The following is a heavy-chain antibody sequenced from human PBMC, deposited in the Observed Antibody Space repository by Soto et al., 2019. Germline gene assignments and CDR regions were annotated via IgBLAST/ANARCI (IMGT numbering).Heavy chain of an antibody. V-gene: IGHV4-31*03. CDR2: IYYSGST. J-gene: IGHJ3*02. Sequence: PSETLSITCTVSGGSISSGGYYWSWIRQHPGKGLEWIGYIYYSGSTYYNPSLKSRVTISVDTSKNQFSLKLSSVTAADTAVYYCARDNGRCSWYTRYAFDIWGQGTMVTVSS. CDR1: GGSISSGGYY. D-gene: IGHD6-13*01. CDR3: ARDNGRCSWYTRYAFDI.